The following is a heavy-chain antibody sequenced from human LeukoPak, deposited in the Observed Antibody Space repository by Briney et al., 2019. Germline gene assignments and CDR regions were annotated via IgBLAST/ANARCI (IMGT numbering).Heavy chain of an antibody. Sequence: PSQTLSLTCAVSGGSISSGGYSWSWIRQPPGKGLEWIGYIYHSGSTYYNPSLKSRVTISVDRSKNQFSLKLSSVTAADTAVYYCASCNEGYSSSWCPFDYWGQGTLVTVSS. D-gene: IGHD6-13*01. CDR2: IYHSGST. V-gene: IGHV4-30-2*01. J-gene: IGHJ4*02. CDR3: ASCNEGYSSSWCPFDY. CDR1: GGSISSGGYS.